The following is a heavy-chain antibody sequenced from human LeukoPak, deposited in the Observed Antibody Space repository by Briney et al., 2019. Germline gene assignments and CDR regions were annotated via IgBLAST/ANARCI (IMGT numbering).Heavy chain of an antibody. CDR3: VRETMPPAPHSGAFHI. CDR1: GFMLSSYI. Sequence: GGSLRLSCAASGFMLSSYIMHWVRQAPGKVPEWVGSSNEDYIDSVKGRFIISRDNSKNTLYLQMNSLRAEDTGVFYCVRETMPPAPHSGAFHIWGQGTMVTVSS. V-gene: IGHV3-30*03. D-gene: IGHD2-2*01. CDR2: SNE. J-gene: IGHJ3*02.